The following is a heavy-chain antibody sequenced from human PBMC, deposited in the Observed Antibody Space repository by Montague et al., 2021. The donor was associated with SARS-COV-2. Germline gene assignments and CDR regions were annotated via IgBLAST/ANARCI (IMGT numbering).Heavy chain of an antibody. CDR1: GDSVSSNRAA. Sequence: CAISGDSVSSNRAAWNWIRQSPSRGLEWLGRTYFRSKWYNEYAFSVKGRITINADTSTNQFSLQVNSVTPEDTAIYYCTRSFGWTEPHYYFDHWGQGTLVTVSS. J-gene: IGHJ4*02. CDR2: TYFRSKWYN. V-gene: IGHV6-1*01. D-gene: IGHD1-14*01. CDR3: TRSFGWTEPHYYFDH.